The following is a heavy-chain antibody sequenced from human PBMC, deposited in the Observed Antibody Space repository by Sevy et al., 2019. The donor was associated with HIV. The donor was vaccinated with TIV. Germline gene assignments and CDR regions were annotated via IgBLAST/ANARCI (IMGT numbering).Heavy chain of an antibody. Sequence: GGSLRLSCAASGFTLNNYAMNWVRQAPGKGLEWVSGISGSGVSTYYADSVKGRFTISRDNSKNTLYLQMNSLRAEDTAVYYCAKDSYFDNTLFDYRGQGTLVTVSS. CDR1: GFTLNNYA. CDR3: AKDSYFDNTLFDY. V-gene: IGHV3-23*01. D-gene: IGHD3-22*01. CDR2: ISGSGVST. J-gene: IGHJ4*02.